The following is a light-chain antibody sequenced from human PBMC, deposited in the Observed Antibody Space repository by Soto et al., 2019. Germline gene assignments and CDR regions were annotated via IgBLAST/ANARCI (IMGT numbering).Light chain of an antibody. CDR1: QTVDRY. Sequence: QTVDRYVAWYQQKVGQAPRLLIYDAYTRATGVGARFTGSGSATDFSLTITSLEPEDFAVYYCQQRGKWPSTFGPGTKVDIK. CDR3: QQRGKWPST. J-gene: IGKJ2*02. CDR2: DAY. V-gene: IGKV3-11*01.